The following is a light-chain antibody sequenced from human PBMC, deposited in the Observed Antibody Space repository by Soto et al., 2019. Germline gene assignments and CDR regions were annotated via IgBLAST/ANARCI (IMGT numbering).Light chain of an antibody. CDR2: GAS. V-gene: IGKV3-20*01. Sequence: EIVLTQSPGTLSLSPGERATLSCRASQSVSSSYLAWYQQKPGQAPRLLIYGASSRATGIPDRFSGSGSGTDFTLTISRLEPXDFAVYYCQQYGSSLLTFGGGTKVDIK. J-gene: IGKJ4*01. CDR3: QQYGSSLLT. CDR1: QSVSSSY.